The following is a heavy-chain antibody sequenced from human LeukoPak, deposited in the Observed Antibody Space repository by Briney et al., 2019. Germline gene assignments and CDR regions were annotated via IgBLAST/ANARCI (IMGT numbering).Heavy chain of an antibody. CDR1: GGTFSSYA. CDR3: ARVDPPTYYYGSGSYKDI. D-gene: IGHD3-10*01. J-gene: IGHJ3*02. V-gene: IGHV1-69*13. Sequence: SVKVSRKASGGTFSSYAISWVRQAPGQGLEWMGGIIPIFGTANYAQKFQGRVTITADESTSTAYMELSSLRSEDTAVYYCARVDPPTYYYGSGSYKDIWGQGTMVTVSS. CDR2: IIPIFGTA.